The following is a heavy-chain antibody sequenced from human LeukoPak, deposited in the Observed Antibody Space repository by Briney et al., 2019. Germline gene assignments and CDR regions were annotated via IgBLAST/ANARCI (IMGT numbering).Heavy chain of an antibody. CDR2: ISRSGGST. Sequence: GGSLRLSCAASGFTFSSYAMSWVRQAPGKGPEWVSSISRSGGSTYYADSVKGRFTISRENSKNTLYLQMNSLRAEDTAVYYCASPYSSGYYFRFWGQGTLVTVSS. V-gene: IGHV3-23*01. J-gene: IGHJ4*02. CDR1: GFTFSSYA. D-gene: IGHD3-22*01. CDR3: ASPYSSGYYFRF.